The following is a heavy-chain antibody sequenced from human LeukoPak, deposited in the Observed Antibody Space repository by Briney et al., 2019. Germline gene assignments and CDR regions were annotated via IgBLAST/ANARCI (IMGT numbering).Heavy chain of an antibody. CDR1: GFTFSSYW. CDR3: AGDVSAVPGTVNY. J-gene: IGHJ4*02. D-gene: IGHD6-19*01. Sequence: GGSLRLSCAASGFTFSSYWMTWVRQAPGKGLEWVANIKQDGSEKYYVDSVKGRFTISRDNANNSLYLQMNSLRDEDTAVYYCAGDVSAVPGTVNYWGQGTLVTVSS. CDR2: IKQDGSEK. V-gene: IGHV3-7*01.